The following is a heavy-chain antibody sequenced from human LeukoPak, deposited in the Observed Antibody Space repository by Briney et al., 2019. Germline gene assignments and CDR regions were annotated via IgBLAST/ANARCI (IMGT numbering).Heavy chain of an antibody. CDR2: ISGSEWAT. V-gene: IGHV3-23*01. D-gene: IGHD3-22*01. CDR1: GFTFSSFA. J-gene: IGHJ5*02. Sequence: GGSLRLSCAASGFTFSSFAMSWVRQAPGKGLEWISVISGSEWATYYADSVEGGFTISRDNSKNTLFLQMRSLRAEDTALYYCAKGCWLTGFYPWGQGTLVPVTS. CDR3: AKGCWLTGFYP.